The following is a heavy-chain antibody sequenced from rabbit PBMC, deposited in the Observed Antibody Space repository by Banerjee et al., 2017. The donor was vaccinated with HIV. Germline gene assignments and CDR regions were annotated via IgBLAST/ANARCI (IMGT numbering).Heavy chain of an antibody. CDR3: ARYYGGNSGVAYALTRLDL. Sequence: QEQLVESGGDLVKPGASLTLTCTASGFDLSSYYYMCWVRQAPGKGLEWIACIYAGSSGSTYYASWAKGRFTISKSSSTTVTLQVTSLTAADTATYFCARYYGGNSGVAYALTRLDLWGPGTLVTVS. CDR1: GFDLSSYYY. D-gene: IGHD4-2*01. CDR2: IYAGSSGST. J-gene: IGHJ3*01. V-gene: IGHV1S45*01.